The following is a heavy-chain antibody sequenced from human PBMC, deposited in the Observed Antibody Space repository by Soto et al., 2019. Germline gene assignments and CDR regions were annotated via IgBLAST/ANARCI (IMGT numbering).Heavy chain of an antibody. D-gene: IGHD6-19*01. J-gene: IGHJ6*02. Sequence: QVQLVESGGGVVQPGRSLRLSCAASGFTFSSYAMHWVRQAPGKGLEWVAVISYDGSNKYYADSVKGRFTISRDNSKNTLYLQMNSLRAEATAVYYCARAGQWLANGYQTYSSYGMDVWGQGTTVTVSS. CDR1: GFTFSSYA. CDR3: ARAGQWLANGYQTYSSYGMDV. V-gene: IGHV3-30-3*01. CDR2: ISYDGSNK.